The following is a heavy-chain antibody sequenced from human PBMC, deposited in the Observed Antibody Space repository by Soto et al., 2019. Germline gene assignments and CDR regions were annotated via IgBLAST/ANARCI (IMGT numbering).Heavy chain of an antibody. D-gene: IGHD3-10*01. Sequence: GGSLRLSCAASGFTSNDHDMHWVRQAPGKGLEWVAGIIWNTDTTGYADSVKGRFTISRDNANNSLYLQMNSLRPDDTALYYCVKASYPRGSDYWGQGTLVTVSS. CDR3: VKASYPRGSDY. J-gene: IGHJ4*02. CDR1: GFTSNDHD. CDR2: IIWNTDTT. V-gene: IGHV3-9*02.